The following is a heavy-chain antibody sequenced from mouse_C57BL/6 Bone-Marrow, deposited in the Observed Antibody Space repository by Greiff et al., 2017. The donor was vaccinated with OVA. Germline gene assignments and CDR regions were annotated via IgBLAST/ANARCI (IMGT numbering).Heavy chain of an antibody. Sequence: QVQLKQPGAELVRPGTSVKLSCKASGYTFTNYWMHWVKQRPGQGLEWIGVIAPSDSYINYNQKFKGRATLTVDTSSSTAYMHLSSLTSEDSAVYYWAHYGRRLYLHYWGQGTSLTVSS. CDR1: GYTFTNYW. V-gene: IGHV1-59*01. CDR3: AHYGRRLYLHY. J-gene: IGHJ2*02. D-gene: IGHD1-1*01. CDR2: IAPSDSYI.